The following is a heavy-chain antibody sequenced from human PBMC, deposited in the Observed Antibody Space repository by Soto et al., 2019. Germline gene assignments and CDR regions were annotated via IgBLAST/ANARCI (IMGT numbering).Heavy chain of an antibody. CDR3: ARLCNWNYQGPISF. V-gene: IGHV4-38-2*01. J-gene: IGHJ4*02. Sequence: SETLSLTCAVSGFSINRDYYWGWIRQPPGKGLEYIVSMYHSGSTYYNPSLKSRVTISVNTSKNQFSMRLASVTAADTAVYYCARLCNWNYQGPISFWGQGILVTVSS. CDR2: MYHSGST. D-gene: IGHD1-7*01. CDR1: GFSINRDYY.